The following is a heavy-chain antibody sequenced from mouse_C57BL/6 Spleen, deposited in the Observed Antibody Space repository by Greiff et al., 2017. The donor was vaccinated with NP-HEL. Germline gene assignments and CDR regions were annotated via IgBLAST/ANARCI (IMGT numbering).Heavy chain of an antibody. CDR1: GYTFTSYW. J-gene: IGHJ4*01. D-gene: IGHD2-3*01. V-gene: IGHV1-50*01. Sequence: QVQLQQPGAELVKPGASVKLSCKASGYTFTSYWMQWVKQRPGQGLEWIGEIDPSDSYTNYNQKFKGKATLTVDTSSSTAYMQLSSLTSEDSAVYYCARGGAYEALGYWGQGTSVTASS. CDR2: IDPSDSYT. CDR3: ARGGAYEALGY.